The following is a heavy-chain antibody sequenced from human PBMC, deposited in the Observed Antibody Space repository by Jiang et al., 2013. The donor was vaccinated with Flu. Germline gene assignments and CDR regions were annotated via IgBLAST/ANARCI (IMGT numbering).Heavy chain of an antibody. V-gene: IGHV6-1*01. CDR1: GDSVSSNSAA. CDR3: ARDFPHDYGDPHETYYYYYHMDV. D-gene: IGHD4-17*01. Sequence: QTLSLTCAISGDSVSSNSAAWNWIRQSPSRGLEWLGRTYYRSKWYNDYAVSVKSRITINPDTSKNQFSLQLNSVTPEDTAVYYCARDFPHDYGDPHETYYYYYHMDVWGKGTT. J-gene: IGHJ6*03. CDR2: TYYRSKWYN.